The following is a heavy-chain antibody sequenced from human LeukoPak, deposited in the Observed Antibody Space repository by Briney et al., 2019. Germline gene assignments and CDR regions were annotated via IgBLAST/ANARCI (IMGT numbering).Heavy chain of an antibody. CDR2: IYHSGST. CDR3: ARDNQGHCSGGTCYVPWFDP. V-gene: IGHV4-38-2*02. J-gene: IGHJ5*02. CDR1: GYSISSGYY. D-gene: IGHD2-15*01. Sequence: SETLSLTCTVSGYSISSGYYWGWIRQPPGKGLERIGSIYHSGSTHYNPSLKSRVTISVDTSKNQLSLKLSSVTAADTAIYYCARDNQGHCSGGTCYVPWFDPWGQGTLVTVSS.